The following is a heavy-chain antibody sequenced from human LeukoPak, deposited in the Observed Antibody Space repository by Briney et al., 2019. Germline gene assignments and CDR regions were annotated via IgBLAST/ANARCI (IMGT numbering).Heavy chain of an antibody. CDR1: GFTVSSNY. D-gene: IGHD1-1*01. J-gene: IGHJ6*02. Sequence: PGGSLRLSCAASGFTVSSNYMTWVRQTPGKGPEWVSVMYSGGSTYYADSVKGRFTISRDNSKNTLYLRMNSLRAEDTAVYYCARGSGSYYYGMDVWGQGTTVTVSS. CDR2: MYSGGST. CDR3: ARGSGSYYYGMDV. V-gene: IGHV3-66*01.